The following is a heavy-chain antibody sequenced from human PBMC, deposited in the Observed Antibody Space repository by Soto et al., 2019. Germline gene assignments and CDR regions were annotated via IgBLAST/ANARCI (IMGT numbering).Heavy chain of an antibody. CDR3: AKFGSYYGSRGNPTYWYIDL. CDR1: GDTFSSYS. CDR2: IIPIFGTT. J-gene: IGHJ2*01. Sequence: SVKVSCKASGDTFSSYSISWVRQAPGQGFEWMGGIIPIFGTTNYAQRFQGRVTMTADESTSTAYMELSSLRSEDTAVYYCAKFGSYYGSRGNPTYWYIDLWGRGILVTVSS. V-gene: IGHV1-69*13. D-gene: IGHD3-22*01.